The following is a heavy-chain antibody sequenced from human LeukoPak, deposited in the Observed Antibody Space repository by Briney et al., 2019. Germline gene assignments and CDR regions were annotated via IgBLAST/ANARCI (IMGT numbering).Heavy chain of an antibody. V-gene: IGHV3-23*01. CDR2: ISGSGGST. Sequence: GGSLRLSCAASGFTFSSYAMRWVRQAPGKGLEWVSAISGSGGSTYYADSVKGRFTISRENSKNTLYLQMNSLRAEDTAVYYCAKGLGSGSFLFDYWGQGTLVTVSS. D-gene: IGHD3-10*01. J-gene: IGHJ4*02. CDR3: AKGLGSGSFLFDY. CDR1: GFTFSSYA.